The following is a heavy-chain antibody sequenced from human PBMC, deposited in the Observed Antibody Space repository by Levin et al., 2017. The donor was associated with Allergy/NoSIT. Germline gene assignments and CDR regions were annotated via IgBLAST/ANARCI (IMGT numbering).Heavy chain of an antibody. CDR2: ISYDGSNK. V-gene: IGHV3-30*04. CDR3: ARDTDGGSSSYYGMDV. D-gene: IGHD6-6*01. Sequence: LGESLKISCAASGFTFSSYAMHWVRQAPGKGLEWVAVISYDGSNKYYADSVKGRFTISRDNSKNTLYLQMNSLRAEDTAVYYCARDTDGGSSSYYGMDVWGQGTTVTVSS. CDR1: GFTFSSYA. J-gene: IGHJ6*02.